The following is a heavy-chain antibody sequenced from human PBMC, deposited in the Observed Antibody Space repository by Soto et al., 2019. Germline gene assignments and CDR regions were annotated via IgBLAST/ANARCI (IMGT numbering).Heavy chain of an antibody. CDR1: GFTFSSYA. CDR2: ISGSGGST. Sequence: EVQLLESGGGLVQPEGSLRLSCAASGFTFSSYAMSWVRQAPGKGLEWVSAISGSGGSTYYADSVKGRFTISRDNSKNTLYLQMNSLRAEDTAVYYCAKRGFSSGWYGGYYFDYWGQGTMVTVSS. D-gene: IGHD6-19*01. CDR3: AKRGFSSGWYGGYYFDY. J-gene: IGHJ4*02. V-gene: IGHV3-23*01.